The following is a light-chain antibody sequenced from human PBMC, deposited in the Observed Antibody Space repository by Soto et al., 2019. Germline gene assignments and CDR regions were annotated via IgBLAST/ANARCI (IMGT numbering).Light chain of an antibody. CDR3: MQALQTPLT. CDR2: LGS. J-gene: IGKJ4*01. CDR1: QSLLAGNGYNY. Sequence: DIVMTQSPRSLSVTPGQPASISCRSSQSLLAGNGYNYLDWYLQKPGQSPQLLVYLGSNRASGVPDRFSGSVSGTDFTLKISRVEAEDVGVYYCMQALQTPLTFGGGTKVEIK. V-gene: IGKV2-28*01.